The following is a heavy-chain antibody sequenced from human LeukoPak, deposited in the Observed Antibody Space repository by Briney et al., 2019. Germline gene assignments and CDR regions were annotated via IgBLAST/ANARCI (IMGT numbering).Heavy chain of an antibody. CDR1: GFTFSIYG. V-gene: IGHV3-23*01. Sequence: GGPLRLSCAPSGFTFSIYGMIWVPGARGRGGEWVSSISGWGAAAWYAHSVKGRVTISRDNSKNTLYLQMNSLRDKDTAVYDCGKDVIGSRGYYGYWGQGTPVTVSS. CDR3: GKDVIGSRGYYGY. D-gene: IGHD3-22*01. J-gene: IGHJ4*02. CDR2: ISGWGAAA.